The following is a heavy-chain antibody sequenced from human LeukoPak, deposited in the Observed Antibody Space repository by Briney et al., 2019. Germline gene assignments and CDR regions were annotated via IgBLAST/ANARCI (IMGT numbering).Heavy chain of an antibody. CDR2: IIPIFGTA. CDR1: GGTFSSYA. D-gene: IGHD2-2*01. Sequence: ASVKVSCKASGGTFSSYAISWVRQAPGQGLEWMGGIIPIFGTANYAQKFQGRVTITADESTSTAYKELSSLRSEDTAVYYCARGPTYCSSTSCGKYNWFDPWGQGTLVTVSS. V-gene: IGHV1-69*13. J-gene: IGHJ5*02. CDR3: ARGPTYCSSTSCGKYNWFDP.